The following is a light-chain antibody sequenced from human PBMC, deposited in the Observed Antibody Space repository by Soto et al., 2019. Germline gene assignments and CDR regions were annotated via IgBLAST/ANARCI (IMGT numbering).Light chain of an antibody. CDR1: QSVSSN. V-gene: IGKV3-15*01. CDR2: GAS. Sequence: EITMKQSTATLSVSPGERVTLSCRASQSVSSNLAWYQQKPGQAPRLLIHGASTRATGVPARFSGSGSGTEFTLTISSLQSEDFAIYYCQHYNNWPPWTFGQGTKVDIK. CDR3: QHYNNWPPWT. J-gene: IGKJ1*01.